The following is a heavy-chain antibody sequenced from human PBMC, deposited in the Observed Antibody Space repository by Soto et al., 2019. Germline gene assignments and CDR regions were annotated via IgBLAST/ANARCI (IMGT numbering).Heavy chain of an antibody. CDR1: GGTFSSYG. CDR3: AREGYNSGRDPLDI. J-gene: IGHJ3*02. Sequence: ASVKVSCKAPGGTFSSYGISWVRQAPGQGLEWMGGISPMVGMANYAERLQGRVTITADESTSTAHMELRSLTSEDTATYYCAREGYNSGRDPLDIWGQGTMVTVSS. V-gene: IGHV1-69*10. CDR2: ISPMVGMA. D-gene: IGHD6-19*01.